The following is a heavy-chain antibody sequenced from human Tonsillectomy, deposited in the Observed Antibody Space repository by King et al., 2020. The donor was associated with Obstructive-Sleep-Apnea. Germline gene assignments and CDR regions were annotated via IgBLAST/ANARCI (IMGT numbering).Heavy chain of an antibody. V-gene: IGHV1-58*01. CDR2: IVVGSGNT. CDR3: AAETNSPYYYYDLAV. Sequence: QLVQSGPEVKKPGTSVKVSCKASGFTFTSSAVQWVRQARGQRLEWIGWIVVGSGNTNYAQKFQERVTITRDMSTSTAYMELSSLRSEDTAVYYCAAETNSPYYYYDLAVSRQGTTVTVSS. CDR1: GFTFTSSA. D-gene: IGHD4-23*01. J-gene: IGHJ6*02.